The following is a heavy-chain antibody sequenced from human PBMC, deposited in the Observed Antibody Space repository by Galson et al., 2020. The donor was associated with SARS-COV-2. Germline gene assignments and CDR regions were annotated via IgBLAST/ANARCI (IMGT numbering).Heavy chain of an antibody. J-gene: IGHJ5*02. V-gene: IGHV2-5*02. D-gene: IGHD3-10*01. CDR1: GFSLSTSGVG. CDR2: IYWDDDK. CDR3: AHRSITMLRGSFDP. Sequence: SGPTLVTPTQTLTLTCTFSGFSLSTSGVGVGWIRQPPGKALAWLALIYWDDDKRYSPSLKSRLTITKDTSKNQVVLTMTNMDPVDTATYYCAHRSITMLRGSFDPCGQGTLVTVSS.